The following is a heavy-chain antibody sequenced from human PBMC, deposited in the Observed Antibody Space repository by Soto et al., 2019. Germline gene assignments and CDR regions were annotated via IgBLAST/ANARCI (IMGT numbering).Heavy chain of an antibody. CDR3: ARERYDYGDSRHYGMDV. CDR2: IWYDGSNK. J-gene: IGHJ6*02. V-gene: IGHV3-33*01. CDR1: GFTFSSYG. Sequence: QVQLVESGGGVVQPGRSPRLSCAASGFTFSSYGMHWVRQAPGKGLEWVAVIWYDGSNKYYVDSVKGRFTISRDNSKNTLYLQMNSLRAEDTAVYYWARERYDYGDSRHYGMDVWGQGTTVTVSS. D-gene: IGHD4-17*01.